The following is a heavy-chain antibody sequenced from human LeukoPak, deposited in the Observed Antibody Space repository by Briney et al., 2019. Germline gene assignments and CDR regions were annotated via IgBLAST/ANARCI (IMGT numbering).Heavy chain of an antibody. V-gene: IGHV1-8*01. CDR3: ARSSEWELTYFDY. CDR2: MNPNSGNT. Sequence: ASVKVSCKASGYTFTSYDINWVRQATGQGLEWMGWMNPNSGNTGYAQKFQGRVTITADESTSTAYMELSSLRSEDTAVYYCARSSEWELTYFDYWGQGTLVTVSS. CDR1: GYTFTSYD. D-gene: IGHD1-26*01. J-gene: IGHJ4*02.